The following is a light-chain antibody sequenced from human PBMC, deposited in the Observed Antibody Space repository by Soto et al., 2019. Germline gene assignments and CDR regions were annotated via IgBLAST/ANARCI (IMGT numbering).Light chain of an antibody. Sequence: EIVLTQSPATLSSSPGDRATLSCRASQSISGYLAWYQQKPGQAPRLLIFDTSERATGIPARFSGSGSETDFTLTISSLEPEDFAVYYCQQRSNWPLTFGGGTKVDIK. CDR2: DTS. V-gene: IGKV3-11*01. CDR3: QQRSNWPLT. J-gene: IGKJ4*01. CDR1: QSISGY.